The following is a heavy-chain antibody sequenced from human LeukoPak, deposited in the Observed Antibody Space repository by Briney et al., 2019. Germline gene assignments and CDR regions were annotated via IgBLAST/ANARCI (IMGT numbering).Heavy chain of an antibody. V-gene: IGHV4-34*01. CDR2: INHSGST. CDR3: ARFVVVTAIPSYYYGMDV. CDR1: GGSFSGYY. J-gene: IGHJ6*02. Sequence: SETLSLTCAVYGGSFSGYYWSWIRQPPGKGLEWIGEINHSGSTNYNPSLKSRVTISVDTSKNQFSLKLSSVTAADTAVYYCARFVVVTAIPSYYYGMDVWGQGTTVTVSS. D-gene: IGHD2-21*02.